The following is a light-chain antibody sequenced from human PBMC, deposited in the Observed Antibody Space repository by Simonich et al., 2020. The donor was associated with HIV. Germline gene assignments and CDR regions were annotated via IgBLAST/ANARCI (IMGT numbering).Light chain of an antibody. Sequence: DIQMTQSPSSLSASVGDRVTITCRASQYISSWLAWYQQKPGKAPKLQIYAASSLQSGVPSRFSGSGSGTDFTLTINNLQPEDFATYYCQQANSFPRTFGQGTKVEIK. CDR1: QYISSW. CDR2: AAS. J-gene: IGKJ1*01. CDR3: QQANSFPRT. V-gene: IGKV1-12*01.